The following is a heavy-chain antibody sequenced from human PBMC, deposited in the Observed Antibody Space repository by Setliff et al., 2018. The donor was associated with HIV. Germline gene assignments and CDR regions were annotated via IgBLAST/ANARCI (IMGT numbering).Heavy chain of an antibody. D-gene: IGHD6-19*01. CDR1: GFTISNHA. V-gene: IGHV3-23*01. Sequence: GGSLRLSCAASGFTISNHAMSWVRQAPGKGLEWVSLISWDGGSTYYADSVKGRFTISRDNSKNTLYLQMNSLRAEDTAVYFCAKNLYRSPWSPLDYWGQGTLVTVSS. CDR2: ISWDGGST. J-gene: IGHJ4*02. CDR3: AKNLYRSPWSPLDY.